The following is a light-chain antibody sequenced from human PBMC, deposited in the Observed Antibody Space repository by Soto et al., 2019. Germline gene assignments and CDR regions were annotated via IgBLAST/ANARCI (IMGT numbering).Light chain of an antibody. CDR2: GNS. CDR1: SYNIGAGYD. J-gene: IGLJ3*02. CDR3: QSYDSSLSGSV. V-gene: IGLV1-40*01. Sequence: QSVLTQPPSVSGAPGQRVTISCTGSSYNIGAGYDVHWYQQLPGTAPKLLIYGNSNRPSGVPDRFSGSKSGTSASLAITGLQAEDEADYYGQSYDSSLSGSVFGGGTLLTVL.